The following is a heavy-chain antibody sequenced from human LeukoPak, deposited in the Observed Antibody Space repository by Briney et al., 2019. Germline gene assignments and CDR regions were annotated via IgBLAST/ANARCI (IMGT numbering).Heavy chain of an antibody. J-gene: IGHJ4*02. CDR2: ISAYNGKT. CDR3: ARAKQWNYDSNLDY. D-gene: IGHD3-22*01. Sequence: ASVKVSCKASGYTFTNYGITWVRQAPGQGLEWMGWISAYNGKTNYAQKLQGRVSMTTDTSTNTAYMELRSLTSDDTAVYYCARAKQWNYDSNLDYWGQGTLVTVSS. CDR1: GYTFTNYG. V-gene: IGHV1-18*01.